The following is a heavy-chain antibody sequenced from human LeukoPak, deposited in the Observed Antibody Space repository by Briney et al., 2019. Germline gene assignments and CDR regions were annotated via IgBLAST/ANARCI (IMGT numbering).Heavy chain of an antibody. Sequence: ASVKVSCKASGGTFSSYAISWVRQAPGQGLEWMGIINPSGGSTSYAQKFQGRVTMTRDASTSTVYMELSSLRSEDTAVYYCARVGRVLRYFDWSPDFDYWGQGTLVTVSS. J-gene: IGHJ4*02. V-gene: IGHV1-46*01. CDR2: INPSGGST. D-gene: IGHD3-9*01. CDR1: GGTFSSYA. CDR3: ARVGRVLRYFDWSPDFDY.